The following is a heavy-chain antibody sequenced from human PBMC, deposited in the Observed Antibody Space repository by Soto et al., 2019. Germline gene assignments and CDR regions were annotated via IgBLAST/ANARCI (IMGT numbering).Heavy chain of an antibody. Sequence: GVLRLSCAASGFTFSSYGMHWVRQAPGKGLEWVAVISYDGSNKYYADSVKGRFTISRDNSKNTLYLQMNSLRAEDTAVYYCAKVVVVAADHDAFDIWGQGTMVTVSS. CDR3: AKVVVVAADHDAFDI. CDR2: ISYDGSNK. CDR1: GFTFSSYG. D-gene: IGHD2-15*01. V-gene: IGHV3-30*18. J-gene: IGHJ3*02.